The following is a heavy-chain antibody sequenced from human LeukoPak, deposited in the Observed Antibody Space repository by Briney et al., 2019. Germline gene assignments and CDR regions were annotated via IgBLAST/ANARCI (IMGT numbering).Heavy chain of an antibody. Sequence: PGGSLRLSCAASGFTFSSYEMNWVRQAPGKGLEWVSYISSSSSTIYYADSVKSRFAISRDNAKNSLYLQLNSLRAEDTAVYYCARSLVVGATYPYHWGQGTLVTVSS. CDR3: ARSLVVGATYPYH. D-gene: IGHD1-26*01. CDR2: ISSSSSTI. CDR1: GFTFSSYE. V-gene: IGHV3-48*01. J-gene: IGHJ5*02.